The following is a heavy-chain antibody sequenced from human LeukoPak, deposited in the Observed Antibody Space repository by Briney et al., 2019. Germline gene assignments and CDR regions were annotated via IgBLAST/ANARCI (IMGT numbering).Heavy chain of an antibody. J-gene: IGHJ5*02. V-gene: IGHV1-18*01. CDR1: GYTFTNYG. Sequence: GASVKVSCKASGYTFTNYGISWVRQAPGQGLEWMDWISIYNGNTDYAQKLRGRVTMTTDTSTSTAYMELRSLRSDDTAVYYCARITYDFWSGYYMSDDPWGQGTLVTVSS. CDR2: ISIYNGNT. CDR3: ARITYDFWSGYYMSDDP. D-gene: IGHD3-3*01.